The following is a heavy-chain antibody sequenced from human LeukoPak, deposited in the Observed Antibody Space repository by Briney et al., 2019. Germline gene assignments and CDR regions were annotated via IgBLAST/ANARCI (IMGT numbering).Heavy chain of an antibody. V-gene: IGHV4-4*07. CDR1: GGSISSYY. Sequence: KSSETLSLTCTVSGGSISSYYWSWIRQPAGKGLDWIGRIYTSGSTNYNPSLKSRVTMSVDTSKNQFSLKLSSVTAADTAVYYCARSGSRGPPDYYGSGSYTYWGQGTLVTVSS. CDR2: IYTSGST. D-gene: IGHD3-10*01. CDR3: ARSGSRGPPDYYGSGSYTY. J-gene: IGHJ4*02.